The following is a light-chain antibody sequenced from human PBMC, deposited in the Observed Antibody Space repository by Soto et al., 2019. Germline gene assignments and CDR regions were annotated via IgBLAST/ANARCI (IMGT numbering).Light chain of an antibody. J-gene: IGLJ1*01. CDR3: CSYAGRYFYV. Sequence: QSALTQPRSVSGSPGQSVTLSCTGTSSDVGGYNYVSWYQQHPGNAPKLMIYDVSKRPSGVPDRFSGSKSGNTASLTISGLQAEDESDYYCCSYAGRYFYVFGTGTKLTVL. CDR2: DVS. CDR1: SSDVGGYNY. V-gene: IGLV2-11*01.